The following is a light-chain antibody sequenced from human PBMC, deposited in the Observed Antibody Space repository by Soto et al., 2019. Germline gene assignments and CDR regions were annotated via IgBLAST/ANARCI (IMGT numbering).Light chain of an antibody. CDR2: DAS. CDR1: QSVSSY. CDR3: QKRSNGXPIT. V-gene: IGKV3-11*01. J-gene: IGKJ5*01. Sequence: EIVLTQSPATLSLSPGEIATLSCRAIQSVSSYLACYQQKTGQAPRLLIYDASNRATGIPSMFSGSGSGTEFTITISSIEPEDFAVYYCQKRSNGXPITCGQWTRLXI.